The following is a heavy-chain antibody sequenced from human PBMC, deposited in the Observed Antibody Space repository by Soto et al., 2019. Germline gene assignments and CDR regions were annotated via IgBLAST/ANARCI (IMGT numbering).Heavy chain of an antibody. Sequence: QVQLVESGGGLVKPGGSLRLSCADSGFTFSDYYMTWIRQAPGKGLEWVSYISSSTSHKNYADSVKGRFTISRDNAKNSLFLQTNSLRAEDTAVYYCARGRGAAADYFDFWGQGTLVIVSS. CDR1: GFTFSDYY. CDR2: ISSSTSHK. D-gene: IGHD6-13*01. CDR3: ARGRGAAADYFDF. J-gene: IGHJ4*02. V-gene: IGHV3-11*05.